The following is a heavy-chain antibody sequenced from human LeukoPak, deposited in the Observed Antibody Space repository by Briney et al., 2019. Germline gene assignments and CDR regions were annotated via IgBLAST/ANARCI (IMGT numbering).Heavy chain of an antibody. CDR1: GFTFSDYE. CDR3: ARGLGNYYDSSRYFDY. CDR2: ISSSASII. V-gene: IGHV3-48*03. Sequence: PGGSLRLSCAASGFTFSDYEMNWVRQAPGKGLEWVSYISSSASIIYYADSVKGRFTISRDNAKNSLYLQMNSLRAEDTAVYYCARGLGNYYDSSRYFDYWGQGTLVTVSS. D-gene: IGHD3-22*01. J-gene: IGHJ4*02.